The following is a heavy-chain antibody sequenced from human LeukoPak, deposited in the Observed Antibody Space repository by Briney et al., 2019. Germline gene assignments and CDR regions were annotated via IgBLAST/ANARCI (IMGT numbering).Heavy chain of an antibody. CDR3: TLIQGWGSGSYYLDY. J-gene: IGHJ4*02. V-gene: IGHV3-15*01. D-gene: IGHD3-10*01. CDR2: VKSKAAGETT. Sequence: GGPLRLSCEASGLSISNDWMSWVRQAPGKGLEWVGRVKSKAAGETTHYAAPVNGRFSISRDDSKNTLYLQMNSLKTEDTGVYYCTLIQGWGSGSYYLDYWGQGTLVTVSS. CDR1: GLSISNDW.